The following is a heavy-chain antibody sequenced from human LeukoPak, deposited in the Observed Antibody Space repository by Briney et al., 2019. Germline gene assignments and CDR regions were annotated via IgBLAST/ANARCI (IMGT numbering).Heavy chain of an antibody. CDR1: GYTFTSYY. Sequence: ASVKVSCKASGYTFTSYYMHWVRQAPGQGLEWMGLINPSGGSTSYAQKCQGRVTMTRDTSTSTVYMELSSLRSEDTAVYYCAGDPYSDTYYDFWSGYTNNWFDPWGQGTLVTVSS. D-gene: IGHD3-3*01. V-gene: IGHV1-46*03. CDR2: INPSGGST. J-gene: IGHJ5*02. CDR3: AGDPYSDTYYDFWSGYTNNWFDP.